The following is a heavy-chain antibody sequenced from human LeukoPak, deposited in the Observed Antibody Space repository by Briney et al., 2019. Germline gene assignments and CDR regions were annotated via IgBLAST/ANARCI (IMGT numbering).Heavy chain of an antibody. Sequence: SETLSLTCTVSGGSISSYYCSWIRQPPGKGLEWIGYIYYSGSTNYNPSLKSRVTISVDTSKNQFSLKLSSVTAADTAVYYCARDLGVKGRGWYDCWFDPWGQGTLVTVSS. V-gene: IGHV4-59*01. D-gene: IGHD6-19*01. CDR2: IYYSGST. CDR3: ARDLGVKGRGWYDCWFDP. CDR1: GGSISSYY. J-gene: IGHJ5*02.